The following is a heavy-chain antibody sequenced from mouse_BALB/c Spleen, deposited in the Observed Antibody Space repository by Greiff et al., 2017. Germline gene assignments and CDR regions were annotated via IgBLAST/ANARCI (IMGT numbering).Heavy chain of an antibody. J-gene: IGHJ4*01. CDR3: ARKARYYGSSSYYAMDY. D-gene: IGHD1-1*01. V-gene: IGHV1-4*02. CDR2: INPSSGYT. CDR1: GYTFTSYT. Sequence: QVQLQQSAAELARPGASVKMSCKASGYTFTSYTMHWVKQRPGQGLEWIGYINPSSGYTEYNQKFKDKTTLTADKSSSTAYMQLSSLTSEDSAVYYCARKARYYGSSSYYAMDYWGQGTSVTVSS.